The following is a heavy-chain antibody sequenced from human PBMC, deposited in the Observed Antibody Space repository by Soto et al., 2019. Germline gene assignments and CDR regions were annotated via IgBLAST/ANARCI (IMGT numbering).Heavy chain of an antibody. J-gene: IGHJ4*02. D-gene: IGHD6-13*01. CDR1: GGPIRSVY. CDR2: IYGSANT. Sequence: SETLSLTCTVSGGPIRSVYWSWIRQPPGKGLEWIGYIYGSANTNYSPSLKSRVTISVDISKSQFSLRLTSVTAADTAVYYCARYNAASGTYYFDFWGQGALVTVSS. V-gene: IGHV4-59*12. CDR3: ARYNAASGTYYFDF.